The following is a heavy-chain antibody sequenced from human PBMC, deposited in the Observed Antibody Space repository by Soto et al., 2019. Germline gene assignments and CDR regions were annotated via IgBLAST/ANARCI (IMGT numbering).Heavy chain of an antibody. CDR1: GFTFSSYE. V-gene: IGHV3-48*03. D-gene: IGHD3-22*01. CDR3: ARAPHYYDSSGYFDY. CDR2: ISSSGTTI. J-gene: IGHJ4*02. Sequence: GGSLRLSCAASGFTFSSYEMNWVRQAPGKGLEWASYISSSGTTIYYADSVKGRFTISRDNAKNSLYLQMNSLRAEDTAVYYCARAPHYYDSSGYFDYWGQGTLVTVSS.